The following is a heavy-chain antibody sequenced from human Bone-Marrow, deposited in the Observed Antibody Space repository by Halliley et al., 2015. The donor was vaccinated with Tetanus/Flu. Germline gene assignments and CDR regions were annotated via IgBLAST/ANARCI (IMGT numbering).Heavy chain of an antibody. V-gene: IGHV4-59*01. CDR2: IYYNGHT. D-gene: IGHD5-18*01. Sequence: GSIYYNGHTNYNPSLKSRVTISVDTSKKQLSLRLSSVTAADTAVYYCARAAVRGYTYGDFDYWGRGTLVTVSS. J-gene: IGHJ4*02. CDR3: ARAAVRGYTYGDFDY.